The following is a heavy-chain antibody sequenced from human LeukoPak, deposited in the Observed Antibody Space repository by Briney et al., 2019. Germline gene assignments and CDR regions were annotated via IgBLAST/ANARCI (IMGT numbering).Heavy chain of an antibody. D-gene: IGHD4-17*01. CDR2: IWYDGSNK. J-gene: IGHJ6*02. CDR1: GFTFSSYG. V-gene: IGHV3-33*01. Sequence: PGRSLRLSCAASGFTFSSYGMHWVRQAPGKGLEWVAVIWYDGSNKYYADSVKGRFTISRDNSKNTLYLQMNSLRAEDTAVYYCARDWWNYGDRGRDGYGMDVWGQGTTVTVSS. CDR3: ARDWWNYGDRGRDGYGMDV.